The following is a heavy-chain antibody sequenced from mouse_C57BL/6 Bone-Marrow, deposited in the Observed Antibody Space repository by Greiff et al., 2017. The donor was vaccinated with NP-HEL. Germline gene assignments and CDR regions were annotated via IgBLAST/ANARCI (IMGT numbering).Heavy chain of an antibody. D-gene: IGHD3-2*02. CDR2: INPNNGGT. CDR1: GYTFTSYW. V-gene: IGHV1-53*01. Sequence: QVQLQQPGTELVKPGASVKLSCKASGYTFTSYWMPWLKQRPGQGLEWIGNINPNNGGTNDNEKFKTKATLTVDKSSSTAYMQLSSLTSEDSAVYYCASDSGYSFDYWGQGTTLTVSS. J-gene: IGHJ2*01. CDR3: ASDSGYSFDY.